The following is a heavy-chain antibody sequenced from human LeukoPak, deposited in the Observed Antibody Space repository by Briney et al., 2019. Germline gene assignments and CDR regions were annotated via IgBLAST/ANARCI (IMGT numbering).Heavy chain of an antibody. CDR1: GGSFSGYY. V-gene: IGHV4-34*09. J-gene: IGHJ4*02. CDR2: INHSGST. D-gene: IGHD3-22*01. Sequence: SETLSLTCAVYGGSFSGYYWSWIRQPPGKGLEWIGEINHSGSTNYNPSLKSRVTISVDTSKNQFSLKLSSVTAADTAVYYCARVDYYDSSGYPPPAYFDYWGQGTLVTVSS. CDR3: ARVDYYDSSGYPPPAYFDY.